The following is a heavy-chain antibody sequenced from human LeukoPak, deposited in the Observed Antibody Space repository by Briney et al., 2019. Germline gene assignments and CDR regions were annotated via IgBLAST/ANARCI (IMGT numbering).Heavy chain of an antibody. D-gene: IGHD1-14*01. CDR1: GFTFSSYA. CDR2: IAYDGSRA. Sequence: GGSLRLSCAASGFTFSSYAMHWVRQAPGKGLEWVAVIAYDGSRAFYADSVKGRFTISRDNSKNTMSVQMDDLRAEDTAVYYCTRYNNDHFDYWGQGTLVTVSS. V-gene: IGHV3-30*07. CDR3: TRYNNDHFDY. J-gene: IGHJ4*02.